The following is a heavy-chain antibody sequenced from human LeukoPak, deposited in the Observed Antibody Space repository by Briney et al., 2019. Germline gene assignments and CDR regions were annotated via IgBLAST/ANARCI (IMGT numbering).Heavy chain of an antibody. CDR1: GFTFSTYA. CDR2: ISYDGSNK. V-gene: IGHV3-30*09. J-gene: IGHJ6*02. Sequence: GGSLRLSCAASGFTFSTYAMHWVRQAPGKGLEWVAVISYDGSNKYYADSVKGRFAISRDNSKNTLYLQMNSLRAEDTAVYYCARGPGMDVWGQGTTVTVSS. CDR3: ARGPGMDV.